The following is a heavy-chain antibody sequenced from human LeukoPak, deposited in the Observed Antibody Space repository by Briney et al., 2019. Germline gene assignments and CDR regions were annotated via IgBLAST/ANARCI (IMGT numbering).Heavy chain of an antibody. V-gene: IGHV1-2*06. CDR3: ARDYYDSSGYYNY. D-gene: IGHD3-22*01. Sequence: ASVKVSCKASGCTFTGYYMDWVRQAPGQGLEWIGRINPNSGGTNYAQKLKGRVTMTRDTAISTAYMELSRLRSDDTAVYYCARDYYDSSGYYNYWGQGTLVTVSS. J-gene: IGHJ4*02. CDR2: INPNSGGT. CDR1: GCTFTGYY.